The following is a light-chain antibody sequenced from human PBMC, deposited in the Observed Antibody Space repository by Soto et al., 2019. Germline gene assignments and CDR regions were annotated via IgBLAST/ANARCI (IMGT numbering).Light chain of an antibody. CDR3: QQRSDWPPLT. Sequence: EIMLTQSPATLSLSPGERATLSCRASQSVGRHLAWYQQKPGQAPRLLIYDASDRATGIPARFSGSGSGTDFTLTISSLEPEDFAVYYCQQRSDWPPLTFGGGTRVEIK. V-gene: IGKV3-11*01. CDR2: DAS. J-gene: IGKJ4*01. CDR1: QSVGRH.